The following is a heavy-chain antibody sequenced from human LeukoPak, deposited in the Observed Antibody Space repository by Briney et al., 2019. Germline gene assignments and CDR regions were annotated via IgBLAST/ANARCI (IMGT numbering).Heavy chain of an antibody. V-gene: IGHV1-18*01. D-gene: IGHD6-13*01. Sequence: GASVKVSCKASGYTFTSYGISWVRQAPGQGLEWMGWISAYNGNTNYAQKLQGRVTMTTDTSTSTAYMELRSLRSDDTAVYYCARVGQYSSSWYLAFDYWGQGTLVTVSS. CDR2: ISAYNGNT. CDR1: GYTFTSYG. J-gene: IGHJ4*02. CDR3: ARVGQYSSSWYLAFDY.